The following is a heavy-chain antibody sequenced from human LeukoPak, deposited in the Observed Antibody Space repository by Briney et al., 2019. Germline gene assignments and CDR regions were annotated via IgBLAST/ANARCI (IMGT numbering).Heavy chain of an antibody. CDR1: GFTFSSYR. J-gene: IGHJ3*02. D-gene: IGHD4-17*01. CDR2: ISGSSNTI. CDR3: VRNDGDEAFDI. V-gene: IGHV3-48*01. Sequence: HPGGSLRLSCAASGFTFSSYRMNWVRQAPGKGLEWVSYISGSSNTIYHAVSVEGRFTTSRDNAKNSLYLQMNSLRAEDTAVYYSVRNDGDEAFDIWGQGTMVTVSS.